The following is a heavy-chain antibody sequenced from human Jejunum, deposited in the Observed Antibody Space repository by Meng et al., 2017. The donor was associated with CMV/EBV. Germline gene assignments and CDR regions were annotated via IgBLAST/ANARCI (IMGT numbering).Heavy chain of an antibody. V-gene: IGHV3-23*01. D-gene: IGHD3-10*01. J-gene: IGHJ5*02. CDR1: EFTFSYYY. CDR3: AKSQSYYGLGSYSES. CDR2: ISGSGSKT. Sequence: EFTFSYYYMHGVRQAPGKGLGWVSGISGSGSKTYYADSVKGRFTISRDNSKNTLYLQMNSLRAEDTALFYCAKSQSYYGLGSYSESWGQGTLVTVSS.